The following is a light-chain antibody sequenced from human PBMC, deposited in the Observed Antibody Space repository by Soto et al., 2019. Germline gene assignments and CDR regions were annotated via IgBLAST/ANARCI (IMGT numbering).Light chain of an antibody. J-gene: IGKJ4*01. CDR2: GAS. V-gene: IGKV1-39*01. CDR1: QSIGSH. Sequence: QVTQSPSSLSASVGDRVTITCRASQSIGSHLNWYRQKPGTAPNLLIHGASSLHGGVPSRFSGSGSGTDFTLTISALQPEDFATYYCLQTYSLPVAFGGGTKVEN. CDR3: LQTYSLPVA.